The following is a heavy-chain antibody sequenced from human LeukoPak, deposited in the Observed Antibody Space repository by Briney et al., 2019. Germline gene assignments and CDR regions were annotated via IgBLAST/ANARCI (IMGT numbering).Heavy chain of an antibody. CDR3: AKEDRGSSSWYLVY. J-gene: IGHJ4*02. CDR2: ISYDGSNK. CDR1: GFTFSSYG. Sequence: PGRSLRLSCAASGFTFSSYGMHWVRQAPGKGLEWVAVISYDGSNKYYADSVKGRFTISRDNSKNTLYLQMNSLRAEDTAVYYCAKEDRGSSSWYLVYWGQGTLVTVSS. V-gene: IGHV3-30*18. D-gene: IGHD6-13*01.